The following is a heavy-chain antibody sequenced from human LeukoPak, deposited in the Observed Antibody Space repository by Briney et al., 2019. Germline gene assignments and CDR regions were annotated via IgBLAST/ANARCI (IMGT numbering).Heavy chain of an antibody. J-gene: IGHJ6*02. D-gene: IGHD5-18*01. CDR1: GYTFTCYG. CDR3: ASDTAMVDYGMDV. CDR2: ISAYNGST. V-gene: IGHV1-18*01. Sequence: ASVKVSFKASGYTFTCYGISWVRQAPGQGLEWVGWISAYNGSTNYAQKLQGRVTMTTDTSTSTAYMDLRRLRSDDTAGYYCASDTAMVDYGMDVWRQGATVTVSS.